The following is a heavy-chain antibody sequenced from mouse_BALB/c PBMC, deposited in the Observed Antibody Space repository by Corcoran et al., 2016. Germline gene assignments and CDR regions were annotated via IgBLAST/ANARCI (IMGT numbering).Heavy chain of an antibody. CDR3: AMGYPYLYAMDY. CDR1: GYTFTNYG. V-gene: IGHV9-3-1*01. Sequence: QIQLVQSGPELKKPGETVKISCKASGYTFTNYGMNWVKQAPGKGLKWMGWINTYTGEPTYADDFKGRFAFSLETSASTAYLQINNLKNEDTATYFCAMGYPYLYAMDYLGQGTSVTVSS. J-gene: IGHJ4*01. CDR2: INTYTGEP. D-gene: IGHD2-2*01.